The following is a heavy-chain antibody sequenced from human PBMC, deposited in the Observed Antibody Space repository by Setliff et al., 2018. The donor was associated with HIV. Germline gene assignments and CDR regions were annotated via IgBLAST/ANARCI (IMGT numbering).Heavy chain of an antibody. CDR2: ISAYNGNT. Sequence: ASVKVSCKASGYSFINYGISWVRQAPGQGLEWMGWISAYNGNTNYAPRLLGRVTRTTDTSTSTAYMELRSLSSDDTAVYYRARARLQGMVTSVGPRDHCLDPWGQGTQVTVSS. V-gene: IGHV1-18*01. J-gene: IGHJ5*02. CDR3: ARARLQGMVTSVGPRDHCLDP. CDR1: GYSFINYG. D-gene: IGHD2-21*02.